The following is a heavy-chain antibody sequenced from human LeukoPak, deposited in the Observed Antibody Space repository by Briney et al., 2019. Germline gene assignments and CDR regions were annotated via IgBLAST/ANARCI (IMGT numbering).Heavy chain of an antibody. Sequence: ASVKVSCKASGYTFTSYGISWVRQAPGQGLEWMGWINPNSGGTNYAQKFQGWVTMTRDTSISTAYMELSRLRSDDTAVYYCASGPQEKLDYWGQGTLVTVSS. CDR3: ASGPQEKLDY. J-gene: IGHJ4*02. V-gene: IGHV1-2*04. CDR2: INPNSGGT. CDR1: GYTFTSYG.